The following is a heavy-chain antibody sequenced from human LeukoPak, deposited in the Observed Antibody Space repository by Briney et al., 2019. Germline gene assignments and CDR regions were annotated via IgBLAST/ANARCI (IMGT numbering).Heavy chain of an antibody. Sequence: ASVKVSCKASGYTFTGYYMHWVRQAPGQGLEWMGIINPSGGSTSYAQKFQGRVTMTRDTSTSTVYMELSSLRSEDTAVYYCALAKARGWYVYWGQGTLVTVSS. D-gene: IGHD6-19*01. CDR3: ALAKARGWYVY. CDR2: INPSGGST. V-gene: IGHV1-46*01. CDR1: GYTFTGYY. J-gene: IGHJ4*02.